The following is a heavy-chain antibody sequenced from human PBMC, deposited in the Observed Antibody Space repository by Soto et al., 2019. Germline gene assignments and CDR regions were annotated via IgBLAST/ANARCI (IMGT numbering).Heavy chain of an antibody. CDR3: AREGGKYCINGVCYPYGMDV. CDR1: GGSISSGGYY. D-gene: IGHD2-8*01. J-gene: IGHJ6*02. CDR2: IYYSGST. V-gene: IGHV4-31*11. Sequence: PSETLSLTCAVSGGSISSGGYYWSWIRQHPGKGLEWIGYIYYSGSTYYNPSLKSRVTISVDTSKNQFSLKLSSVTAADTAVYYCAREGGKYCINGVCYPYGMDVWGQGTTVTVSS.